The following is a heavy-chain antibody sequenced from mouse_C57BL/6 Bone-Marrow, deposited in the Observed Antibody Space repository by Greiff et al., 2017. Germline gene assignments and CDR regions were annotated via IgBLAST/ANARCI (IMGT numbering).Heavy chain of an antibody. J-gene: IGHJ3*01. Sequence: EVKVVESGGGLVQPGGSLSLSCAASGFTFTDYYMSWVRQPPGKALEWLGFIRNKANGYTTEYSASVKGRFTISRDNSKSILYLQMNALRAEDSATYYCARSYGSSYDAYWGQGTLVTVSA. D-gene: IGHD1-1*01. CDR3: ARSYGSSYDAY. CDR1: GFTFTDYY. CDR2: IRNKANGYTT. V-gene: IGHV7-3*01.